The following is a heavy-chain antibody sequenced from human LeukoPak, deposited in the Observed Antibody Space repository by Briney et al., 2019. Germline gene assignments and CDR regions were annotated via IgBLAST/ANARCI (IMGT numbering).Heavy chain of an antibody. CDR1: GGTFSSYA. J-gene: IGHJ4*02. V-gene: IGHV1-69*05. CDR2: IIPIFGTA. CDR3: ARDTSPVYGSGSYDFDY. D-gene: IGHD3-10*01. Sequence: GASVKVSCKASGGTFSSYAISWVRQAPGQGLEWMGGIIPIFGTANYAQKFQGRVTMTRDTSTSTVYMELSSLRSEDTAVYYCARDTSPVYGSGSYDFDYWGQGTLVTVSS.